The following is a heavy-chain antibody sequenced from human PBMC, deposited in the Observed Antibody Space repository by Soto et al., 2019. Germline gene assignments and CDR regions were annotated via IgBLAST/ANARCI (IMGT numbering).Heavy chain of an antibody. Sequence: DSLQVSCKASGYTFTSYFITWVRQAPGQGLEWMGWMNPNNGNAGFAQKFRGRINMTRNTSISTAYLELSSLRSDDSAVYFCARRIERSGPYYLDLWGQGNQVTVYS. CDR3: ARRIERSGPYYLDL. CDR1: GYTFTSYF. CDR2: MNPNNGNA. D-gene: IGHD6-25*01. V-gene: IGHV1-8*02. J-gene: IGHJ4*02.